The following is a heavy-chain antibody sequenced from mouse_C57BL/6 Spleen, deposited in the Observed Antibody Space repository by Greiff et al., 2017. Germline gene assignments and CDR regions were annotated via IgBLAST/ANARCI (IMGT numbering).Heavy chain of an antibody. CDR2: IWTGGGT. Sequence: VQLQQSGPGLVAPSQSLSITCTVSGFSLTSYAISWVRQPPGKGLEWLGVIWTGGGTNYNSALKSRLSISKDNSKSQVFLKMNSLQTDDTARYYCARNNAATDYYARDYWGQGTSVTVSS. CDR3: ARNNAATDYYARDY. D-gene: IGHD6-1*01. V-gene: IGHV2-9-1*01. CDR1: GFSLTSYA. J-gene: IGHJ4*01.